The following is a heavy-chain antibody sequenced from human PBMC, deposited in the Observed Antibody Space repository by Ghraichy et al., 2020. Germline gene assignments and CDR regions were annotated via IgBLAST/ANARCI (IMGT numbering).Heavy chain of an antibody. D-gene: IGHD3-10*01. CDR3: AKDIANITMVRGGLDY. V-gene: IGHV3-9*01. Sequence: GGSLRLSCAASGFTFDDYAMHWVRQAPGKGLEWVSGIICNSCSICYADSVKGRFTISRDNAMNSLYLQMNSLRAEDTALYYCAKDIANITMVRGGLDYWGQGTLVTVSS. CDR1: GFTFDDYA. J-gene: IGHJ4*02. CDR2: IICNSCSI.